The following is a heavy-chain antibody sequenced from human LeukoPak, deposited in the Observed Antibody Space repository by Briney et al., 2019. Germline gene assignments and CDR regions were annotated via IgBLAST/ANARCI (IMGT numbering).Heavy chain of an antibody. Sequence: TSEALSLTCAVYGGSFNGYYWTWIRQPPGKGLEWIGEINHSGSTDYNPSLKSRVTISVDTSKNQFSLKLNSVTAADTAVYYCARGQLRLSNWGQGSLVIVSS. CDR3: ARGQLRLSN. CDR2: INHSGST. J-gene: IGHJ4*02. D-gene: IGHD6-25*01. V-gene: IGHV4-34*01. CDR1: GGSFNGYY.